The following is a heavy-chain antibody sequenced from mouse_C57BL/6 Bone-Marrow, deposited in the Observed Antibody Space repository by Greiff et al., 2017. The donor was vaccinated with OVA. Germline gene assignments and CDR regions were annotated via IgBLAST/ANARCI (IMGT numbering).Heavy chain of an antibody. Sequence: VHVKQSGAELVKPGASVKLSCTASGFNIKDYYMPWVKQRTEQGLEWIGRIDPEDGETKYAPKFQGKATITADTSSNTAYLQLSSLTSEDTAVYYCARTDYGSRGYFDVWGTGTTVTGSS. D-gene: IGHD1-1*01. J-gene: IGHJ1*03. CDR3: ARTDYGSRGYFDV. CDR2: IDPEDGET. V-gene: IGHV14-2*01. CDR1: GFNIKDYY.